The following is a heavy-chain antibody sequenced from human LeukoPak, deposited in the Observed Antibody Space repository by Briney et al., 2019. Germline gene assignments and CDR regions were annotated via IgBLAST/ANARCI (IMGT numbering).Heavy chain of an antibody. Sequence: PSETLSLTCGVSGYSISSGYQWAWIRQSPGKGLEWIGSIYHSGSAHYNPSLKSRVTISEETSKNQFSLNMYSVTAADTAAYYCARDPRWLTPDCTSTSCYENYFDPWGQGTLVTVSS. D-gene: IGHD2-2*01. CDR3: ARDPRWLTPDCTSTSCYENYFDP. CDR2: IYHSGSA. CDR1: GYSISSGYQ. J-gene: IGHJ5*02. V-gene: IGHV4-38-2*02.